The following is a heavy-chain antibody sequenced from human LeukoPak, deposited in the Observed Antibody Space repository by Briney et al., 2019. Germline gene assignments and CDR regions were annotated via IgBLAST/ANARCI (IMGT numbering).Heavy chain of an antibody. D-gene: IGHD3-22*01. CDR2: INHSGST. CDR3: ARGGVGNYYDSSGKRYFQH. J-gene: IGHJ1*01. V-gene: IGHV4-34*01. CDR1: GASLSGYY. Sequence: PSETLSLTCAVYGASLSGYYWSWIRQTPGKGLEWIGEINHSGSTNYNPSLKSRVTISVDTSKNQFSLKLSSVTVADTAVYYCARGGVGNYYDSSGKRYFQHWGQGTLVTVSS.